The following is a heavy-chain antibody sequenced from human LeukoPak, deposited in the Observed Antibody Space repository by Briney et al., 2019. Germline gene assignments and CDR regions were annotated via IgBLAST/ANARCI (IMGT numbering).Heavy chain of an antibody. CDR2: INTDGNTR. J-gene: IGHJ4*02. CDR3: ARDKVTY. CDR1: GFTFSTSW. V-gene: IGHV3-74*01. Sequence: GSLRLSCATSGFTFSTSWMHWVRQAPGKGLVWVSRINTDGNTRDYADSVKGRFTISRDNTKNSLHLQMNSLRAEDTAVYYCARDKVTYWGQGTLVTVSS.